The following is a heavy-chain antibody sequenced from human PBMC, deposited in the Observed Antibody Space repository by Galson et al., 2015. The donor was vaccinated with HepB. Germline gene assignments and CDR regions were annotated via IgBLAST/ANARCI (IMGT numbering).Heavy chain of an antibody. Sequence: ETLSLTCAVYGGSFSGYYWSWIRQPPGKGLEWIGEINHSGSTNYNPSLKSRVTISVDTSKNQFSLKLSSVTAADTAVYYCARHSSSWRDAFDIWGQGTMVTVSS. D-gene: IGHD6-13*01. V-gene: IGHV4-34*01. J-gene: IGHJ3*02. CDR2: INHSGST. CDR3: ARHSSSWRDAFDI. CDR1: GGSFSGYY.